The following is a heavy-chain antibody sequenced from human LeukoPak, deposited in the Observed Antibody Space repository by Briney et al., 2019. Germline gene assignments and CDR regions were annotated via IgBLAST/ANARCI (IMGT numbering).Heavy chain of an antibody. CDR3: ARDGYYYDFWSGQGSYFDY. CDR2: MNPNSGNT. Sequence: ASVKVSCKASGYTFTSYDINWVRQATGQGLEWMGWMNPNSGNTGYAQKFQGRVTMTRNTSISTAYMELSSLRSEDTAVYYCARDGYYYDFWSGQGSYFDYWGQGTLVTVSS. V-gene: IGHV1-8*01. CDR1: GYTFTSYD. D-gene: IGHD3-3*01. J-gene: IGHJ4*02.